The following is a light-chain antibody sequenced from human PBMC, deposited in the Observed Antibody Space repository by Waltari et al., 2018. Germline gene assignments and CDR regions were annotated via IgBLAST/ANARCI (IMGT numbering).Light chain of an antibody. CDR2: VNSDGSH. CDR3: QTGGHGTWV. Sequence: QLVLTQSPSASASLGASVKLTCTLSSGHSSNVIAWLQQQPEKGPRYSMKVNSDGSHSKGDEIPDRVSGSSSGAERYLTISSLQSEDEADYYCQTGGHGTWVFGGGTKLTVL. CDR1: SGHSSNV. J-gene: IGLJ3*02. V-gene: IGLV4-69*01.